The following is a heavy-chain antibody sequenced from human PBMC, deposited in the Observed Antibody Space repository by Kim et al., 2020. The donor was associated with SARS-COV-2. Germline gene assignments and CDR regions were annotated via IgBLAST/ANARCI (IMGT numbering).Heavy chain of an antibody. J-gene: IGHJ4*02. D-gene: IGHD3-16*01. V-gene: IGHV4-4*08. CDR3: ARAGGVANSWFDY. Sequence: NSNPSLKSRVTISVDTSKNEFSRKLRSVTAADTAVYYCARAGGVANSWFDYWGQGTLVTVSS.